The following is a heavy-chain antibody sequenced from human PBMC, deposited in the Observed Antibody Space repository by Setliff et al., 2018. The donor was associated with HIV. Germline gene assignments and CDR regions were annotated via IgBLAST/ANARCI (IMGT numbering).Heavy chain of an antibody. Sequence: GESLKISCKGSGYSFSNYWIGWVRQMPGKGLEWMGIIYPGDSDTRYSPSFQGQVTISADKTITTAYLQWSSLRDSDTAMYYCARHLGEIDYADRSNYFDNWGQGTLVTVSS. CDR1: GYSFSNYW. J-gene: IGHJ4*02. CDR2: IYPGDSDT. D-gene: IGHD4-17*01. V-gene: IGHV5-51*01. CDR3: ARHLGEIDYADRSNYFDN.